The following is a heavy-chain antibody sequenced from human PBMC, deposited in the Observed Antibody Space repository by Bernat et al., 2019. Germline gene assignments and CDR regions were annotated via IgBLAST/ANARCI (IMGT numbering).Heavy chain of an antibody. V-gene: IGHV2-70*01. CDR1: GFSLSTSGMC. CDR2: IDWDDDK. Sequence: QVTLRESGPALVKPTQTLTLTCTFSGFSLSTSGMCVSWIRQPPGKALEWLALIDWDDDKYYSTSLKTRLTISKDTSKNQVVLTMTNMDPVDTATYYCARVRNIAAAGGALDYWGQGTLVTVSS. D-gene: IGHD6-13*01. CDR3: ARVRNIAAAGGALDY. J-gene: IGHJ4*02.